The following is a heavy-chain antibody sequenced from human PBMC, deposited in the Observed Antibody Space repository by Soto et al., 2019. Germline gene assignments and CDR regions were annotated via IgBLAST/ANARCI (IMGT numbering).Heavy chain of an antibody. CDR1: GGSISSSNW. CDR2: IYHSGST. Sequence: QVQLQESGPGLVKPSGTLSLTCAVSGGSISSSNWWSWVRQPPGKGLEWIGEIYHSGSTNYNPSPKSRATIPVHKTKNQLSLKLSSVTAADTAVYYCARAAMGGSSWPFDYWGQGTLVTVSS. CDR3: ARAAMGGSSWPFDY. V-gene: IGHV4-4*02. D-gene: IGHD6-13*01. J-gene: IGHJ4*02.